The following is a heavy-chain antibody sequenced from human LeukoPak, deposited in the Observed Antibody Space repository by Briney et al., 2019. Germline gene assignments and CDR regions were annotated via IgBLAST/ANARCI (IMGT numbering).Heavy chain of an antibody. CDR2: IYYSGST. V-gene: IGHV4-39*07. CDR1: GGSISSSSYY. Sequence: SETLSLTCTVSGGSISSSSYYWGWIRQPPGKGLEWIGSIYYSGSTYYNPSLKSRVTISVDTSKNQFSLKLSSVTAADTAVYYCAREPITMVRGVIITSDAFDIWGQGTMVTVSS. D-gene: IGHD3-10*01. J-gene: IGHJ3*02. CDR3: AREPITMVRGVIITSDAFDI.